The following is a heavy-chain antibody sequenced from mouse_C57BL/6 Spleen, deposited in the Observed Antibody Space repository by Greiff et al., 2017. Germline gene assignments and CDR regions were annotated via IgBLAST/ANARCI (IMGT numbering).Heavy chain of an antibody. CDR2: IYPRSGNT. J-gene: IGHJ4*01. CDR1: GYTFTSYG. CDR3: ARIYSKDYYAMDY. V-gene: IGHV1-81*01. Sequence: VKLMESGAELARPGASVKLSCKASGYTFTSYGISWVKQRTGQGLEWIGEIYPRSGNTYYNEKFKGKATLTADKSSSTAYMELRSLTSEDSAVYFCARIYSKDYYAMDYWGQGTSVTVSS. D-gene: IGHD2-5*01.